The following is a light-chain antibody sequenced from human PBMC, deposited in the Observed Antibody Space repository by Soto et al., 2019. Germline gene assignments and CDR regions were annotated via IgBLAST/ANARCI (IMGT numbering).Light chain of an antibody. J-gene: IGLJ1*01. V-gene: IGLV4-69*01. Sequence: QPVLTQSPSASASLGASVKLTGTLSSGHSSYAIAWHQQQPEKGPRYLMNLNSDGSHTKGDGIPDRFSGSSSGAERYLTISSLQSEDEADYYCQTWGPGFYVFGTGTKLTVL. CDR1: SGHSSYA. CDR3: QTWGPGFYV. CDR2: LNSDGSH.